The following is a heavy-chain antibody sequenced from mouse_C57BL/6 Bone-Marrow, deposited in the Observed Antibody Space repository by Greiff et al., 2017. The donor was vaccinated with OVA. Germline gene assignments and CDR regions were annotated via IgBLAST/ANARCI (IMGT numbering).Heavy chain of an antibody. CDR2: INPYNGGT. CDR3: ARRDDYDGPCWFAY. D-gene: IGHD2-4*01. CDR1: GYTFTDYY. V-gene: IGHV1-19*01. Sequence: VQLKQSGPVLVKPGASVKMSCKASGYTFTDYYMNWVKQSHGKSLEWIGVINPYNGGTSYNQKFKGKATLTVDKSSSTAYMELNSLTSEDSAVYYCARRDDYDGPCWFAYWGQGTLVTVSA. J-gene: IGHJ3*01.